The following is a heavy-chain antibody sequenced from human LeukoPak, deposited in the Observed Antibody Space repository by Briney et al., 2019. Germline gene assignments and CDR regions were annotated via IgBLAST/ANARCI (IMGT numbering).Heavy chain of an antibody. CDR3: ARGRGIGA. Sequence: GGSLRLSCAASGFTFSGFWMTWVRQAPGKGLEWVANINEDGSEKYYVDSVKGRCTISRDNAKKSLSLQMNSLRAECMGVYYCARGRGIGAWGQGTTVTVSS. CDR1: GFTFSGFW. J-gene: IGHJ6*02. CDR2: INEDGSEK. V-gene: IGHV3-7*01.